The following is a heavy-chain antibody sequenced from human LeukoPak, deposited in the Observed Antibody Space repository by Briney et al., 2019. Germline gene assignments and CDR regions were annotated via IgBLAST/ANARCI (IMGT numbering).Heavy chain of an antibody. V-gene: IGHV4-59*01. CDR3: ARSGQLVDAFDI. CDR2: VHHTGSR. D-gene: IGHD6-6*01. CDR1: GASISSYY. J-gene: IGHJ3*02. Sequence: PSETLSLTCTVSGASISSYYWSWIRQSPGKGLEWIGYVHHTGSRSYNPSLKSRVTISLDRDKSQFSLKLTSVTAADTAVYYCARSGQLVDAFDIWGQGTMVTVSS.